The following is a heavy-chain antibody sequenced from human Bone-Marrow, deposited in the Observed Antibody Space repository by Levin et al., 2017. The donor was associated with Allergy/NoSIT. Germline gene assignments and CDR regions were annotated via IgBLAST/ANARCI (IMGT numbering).Heavy chain of an antibody. CDR2: ISSSGSTI. D-gene: IGHD5-24*01. Sequence: SGGSLRLSCAASGFTFSDYYMSWIRQAPGKGLEWVSYISSSGSTIYYADSVKGRFTISRDNAKNSLYLQMNSLRAEDTAVYYCARAETRRWLQYQSHFDYWGQGTLVTVSS. CDR1: GFTFSDYY. V-gene: IGHV3-11*01. CDR3: ARAETRRWLQYQSHFDY. J-gene: IGHJ4*02.